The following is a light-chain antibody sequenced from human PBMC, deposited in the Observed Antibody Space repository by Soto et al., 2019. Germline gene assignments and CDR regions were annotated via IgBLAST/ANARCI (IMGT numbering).Light chain of an antibody. CDR2: GAS. J-gene: IGKJ5*01. V-gene: IGKV3D-20*02. CDR1: QSITNNY. Sequence: EIVLTQSPGTLSLSPGERATLSCRASQSITNNYLAWYQQKPGRAHRLLIYGASSRATGIPDRFSGSGSGTDFTLTINSLEPEDFAVYYCQQRSNWPSITFGQGTRLEIK. CDR3: QQRSNWPSIT.